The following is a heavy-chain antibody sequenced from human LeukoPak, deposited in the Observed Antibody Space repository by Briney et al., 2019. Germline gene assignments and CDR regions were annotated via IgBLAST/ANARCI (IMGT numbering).Heavy chain of an antibody. CDR1: GGSISSGSCY. V-gene: IGHV4-61*02. D-gene: IGHD3-22*01. Sequence: PSETLSLTCTVSGGSISSGSCYWSWIRQPAGKGLEWIGRIYTSGSTNYNPSLKSRVTISVDTSKNQFSLKLSSVTAADTAVYYCARGAYYYDSSGYYQIDYWGQGTLVTVSS. J-gene: IGHJ4*02. CDR3: ARGAYYYDSSGYYQIDY. CDR2: IYTSGST.